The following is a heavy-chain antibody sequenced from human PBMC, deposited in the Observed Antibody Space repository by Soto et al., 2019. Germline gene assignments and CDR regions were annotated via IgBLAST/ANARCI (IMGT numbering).Heavy chain of an antibody. CDR1: GFTCSSYW. Sequence: EVQLVESGGGLVQPGGSLRLSCAASGFTCSSYWLSWVRQAPGKGLEWVANIKQDVSEKYYVDSVQGRFTISRDNAKNSLYLQMNSLSAEDTAVYYCARGDTAMVTDGPWGQGTLVTVSS. J-gene: IGHJ5*02. V-gene: IGHV3-7*03. CDR2: IKQDVSEK. D-gene: IGHD5-18*01. CDR3: ARGDTAMVTDGP.